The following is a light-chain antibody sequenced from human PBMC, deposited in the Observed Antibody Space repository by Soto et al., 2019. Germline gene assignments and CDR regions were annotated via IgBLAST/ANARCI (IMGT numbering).Light chain of an antibody. J-gene: IGKJ1*01. Sequence: DIQVTPSPSSLSASVGDRVTITCRASQGISNELSWYQQKPGQAPTLLIYAASSLQSGAPSRCSGSGSGTDFTLTISSPQPEDVATYYCLQDYTTPSTRTFGQGTKVEIK. CDR2: AAS. V-gene: IGKV1-27*01. CDR1: QGISNE. CDR3: LQDYTTPSTRT.